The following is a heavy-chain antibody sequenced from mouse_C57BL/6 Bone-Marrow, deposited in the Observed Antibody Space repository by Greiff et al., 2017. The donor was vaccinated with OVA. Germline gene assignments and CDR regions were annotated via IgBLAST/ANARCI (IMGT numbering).Heavy chain of an antibody. J-gene: IGHJ4*01. CDR1: GFTFNTYA. CDR3: VRDGRGSSYFYAMDY. D-gene: IGHD1-1*01. CDR2: IRSKSSNYAT. V-gene: IGHV10-3*01. Sequence: EVQLVESGGGLVQPKGSLKLSCAASGFTFNTYAMHWVRQAPGKGLEWVARIRSKSSNYATYYADSVKDRFTISRDDSQSMLYLQMNNLKTEDTAMYYCVRDGRGSSYFYAMDYWGQGTSVTVSS.